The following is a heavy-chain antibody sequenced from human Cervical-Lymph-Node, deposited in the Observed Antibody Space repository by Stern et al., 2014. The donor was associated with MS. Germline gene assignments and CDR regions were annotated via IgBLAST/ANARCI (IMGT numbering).Heavy chain of an antibody. CDR2: IYYSGST. J-gene: IGHJ6*02. D-gene: IGHD2-2*01. Sequence: QVQLQESGPGLVKPSETLSLTCTVSGGSVNSDGYYWSWIRQPPGKGLEWIGYIYYSGSTKYNPSLKSRVTISLDTSKNQFSLRLTSVTAADTALYFCARDHILVPAADLYYFYGMDVWGQGTTVTVSS. CDR3: ARDHILVPAADLYYFYGMDV. V-gene: IGHV4-61*08. CDR1: GGSVNSDGYY.